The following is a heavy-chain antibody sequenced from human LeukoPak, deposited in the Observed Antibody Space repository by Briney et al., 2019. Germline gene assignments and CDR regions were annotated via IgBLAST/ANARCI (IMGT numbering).Heavy chain of an antibody. V-gene: IGHV3-21*01. CDR2: ISSSSSYI. CDR1: GFAFSSYS. Sequence: PGGSLRLSCAASGFAFSSYSMNWVRQAPGKGLEWVSSISSSSSYIYYADSVKGRFTISRDNAKNSLYLQMNSLRAEDTAVYYCAREEDYGDYKTRGDDAFDIWGQGTMVTVSS. J-gene: IGHJ3*02. D-gene: IGHD4-17*01. CDR3: AREEDYGDYKTRGDDAFDI.